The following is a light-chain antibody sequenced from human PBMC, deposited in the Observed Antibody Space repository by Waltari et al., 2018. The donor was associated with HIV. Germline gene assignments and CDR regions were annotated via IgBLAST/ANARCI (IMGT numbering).Light chain of an antibody. J-gene: IGLJ3*02. V-gene: IGLV2-11*01. CDR3: CSYAGTYTWV. CDR1: SSDVGDYNY. CDR2: DIT. Sequence: HSALTQPRSVSGSPGQSVTISCTGTSSDVGDYNYVSWYQQHPGKAPQLLIFDITKRPSGVPDRFSGSKSGNTASLTISGLHLEDEANYYCCSYAGTYTWVFGGGTTLTVL.